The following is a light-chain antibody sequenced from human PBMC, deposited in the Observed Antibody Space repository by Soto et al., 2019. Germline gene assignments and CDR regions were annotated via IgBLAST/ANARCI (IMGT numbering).Light chain of an antibody. Sequence: QSVVTQPPSASGTPGQRVTISCSGSSSNIGSNTVNWYQQFPGAAPRFLISGNNVRPSGVPDRFSASRSGTSASLAISGLQSEDEADYYCVVWDDKLRGRIIGGGTKLTVL. CDR1: SSNIGSNT. CDR3: VVWDDKLRGRI. CDR2: GNN. V-gene: IGLV1-44*01. J-gene: IGLJ2*01.